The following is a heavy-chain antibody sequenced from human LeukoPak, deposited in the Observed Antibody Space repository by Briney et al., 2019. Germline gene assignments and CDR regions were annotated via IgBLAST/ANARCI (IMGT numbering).Heavy chain of an antibody. Sequence: GGSLRLSCAASGFTFRTYWMAWVRQAPGKGLEWVANIKGDESARHQADSVKGRFAISRDNAQNSVYLQMSSLRGEDTAVYYCARDVVGSLDYWGQGTLVTVSS. CDR1: GFTFRTYW. V-gene: IGHV3-7*01. CDR3: ARDVVGSLDY. J-gene: IGHJ4*02. CDR2: IKGDESAR. D-gene: IGHD1-26*01.